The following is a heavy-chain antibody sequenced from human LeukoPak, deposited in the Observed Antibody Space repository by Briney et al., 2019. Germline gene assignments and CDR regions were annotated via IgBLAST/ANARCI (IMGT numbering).Heavy chain of an antibody. CDR1: GFTFTNFA. J-gene: IGHJ4*02. V-gene: IGHV3-23*01. CDR3: AKPAYCGGDCYSSPYDY. CDR2: IGGSGSIT. Sequence: GGSLRLSCAASGFTFTNFAVSWVRQAPGKGLEWVSTIGGSGSITYYADSVKGRFTISRDNSKNTLYLQMNSLRAEDTAVYYCAKPAYCGGDCYSSPYDYWGQGTLVTVSS. D-gene: IGHD2-21*02.